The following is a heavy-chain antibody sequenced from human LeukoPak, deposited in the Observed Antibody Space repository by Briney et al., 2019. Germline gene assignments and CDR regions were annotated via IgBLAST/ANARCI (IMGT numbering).Heavy chain of an antibody. J-gene: IGHJ4*02. D-gene: IGHD3-10*01. CDR2: IYSGGST. CDR3: AGNYGPYYFDY. V-gene: IGHV3-66*01. CDR1: GFTVGSNY. Sequence: GGSLRLSCAASGFTVGSNYMSWVRQAPGKGLEWVSVIYSGGSTYYADSVKGRFTISRDNSKNTLYLRMNSLRAEDTAVYYCAGNYGPYYFDYWGQGTLVTVSS.